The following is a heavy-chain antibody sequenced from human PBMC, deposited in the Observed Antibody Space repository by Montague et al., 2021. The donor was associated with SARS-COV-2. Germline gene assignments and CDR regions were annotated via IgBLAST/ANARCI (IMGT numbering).Heavy chain of an antibody. D-gene: IGHD1-26*01. V-gene: IGHV3-23*01. J-gene: IGHJ4*02. CDR3: AKRGSYFFDY. CDR1: GFTFTSYG. CDR2: ITVSGTGS. Sequence: SLRLSCAVSGFTFTSYGMAWVRQAPGKGLEWVSVITVSGTGSYYXGSVEGRFTISRDHSRNTLFLQMNSMRAEDTAVYYCAKRGSYFFDYWGQGTLVTVSS.